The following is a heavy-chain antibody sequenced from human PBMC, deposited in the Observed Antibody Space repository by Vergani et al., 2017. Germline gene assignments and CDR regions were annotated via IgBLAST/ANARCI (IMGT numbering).Heavy chain of an antibody. V-gene: IGHV4-31*11. D-gene: IGHD6-25*01. CDR2: IFYSGTT. J-gene: IGHJ6*03. Sequence: QVQLPESGPGVVKPSQTLSLTCAVSVGSISSGDHCWTWIRQRPGKGLEWIGYIFYSGTTYDNPSLRSRLTISVDTSQNQFSLKLRSVTAADTAVDYCARVDTQVPATSHFYYMDVWGKGTTVVVSS. CDR1: VGSISSGDHC. CDR3: ARVDTQVPATSHFYYMDV.